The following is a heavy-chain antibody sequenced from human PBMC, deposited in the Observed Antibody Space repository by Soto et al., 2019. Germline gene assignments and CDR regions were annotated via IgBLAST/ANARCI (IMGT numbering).Heavy chain of an antibody. D-gene: IGHD2-2*01. Sequence: QVQLVESGGGVVQPGRSLRLSCAASGFTFSNYGMQWVRQAPGKGLEWVALISYDGSNEYCADSVKGRFTISRDNSKNTLYLQMNSLRAEDTAVYCCAKDYCSSTTWMFDYWGQGTLVTVSS. CDR3: AKDYCSSTTWMFDY. CDR2: ISYDGSNE. CDR1: GFTFSNYG. V-gene: IGHV3-30*18. J-gene: IGHJ4*02.